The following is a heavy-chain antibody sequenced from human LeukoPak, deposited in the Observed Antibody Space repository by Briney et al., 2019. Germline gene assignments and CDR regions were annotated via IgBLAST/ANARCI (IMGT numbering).Heavy chain of an antibody. D-gene: IGHD2-15*01. CDR1: GFTFSSHG. Sequence: GGSLRLSCAASGFTFSSHGMHWVRQAPGKGLEWVAVIWYDGSKRYYADSVKGRFTISRDDSKNTLYLQMNSLRDEDTAVYYCARDPASSFDYWGQGTLATVSS. V-gene: IGHV3-33*01. CDR2: IWYDGSKR. CDR3: ARDPASSFDY. J-gene: IGHJ4*02.